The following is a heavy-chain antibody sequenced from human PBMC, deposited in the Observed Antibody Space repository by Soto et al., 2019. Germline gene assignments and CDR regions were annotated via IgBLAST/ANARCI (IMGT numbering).Heavy chain of an antibody. Sequence: GESLKISCKGSGYSFTSYWISWVRQMPGKGLEWMGRIDPSDSYTNYSPSFQGHVTISADKSISTAYLQWSSLKAPDTAMYYCARQGSYYGSGSYDYYYGMDVWGQGTTVTVSS. J-gene: IGHJ6*02. V-gene: IGHV5-10-1*01. D-gene: IGHD3-10*01. CDR3: ARQGSYYGSGSYDYYYGMDV. CDR1: GYSFTSYW. CDR2: IDPSDSYT.